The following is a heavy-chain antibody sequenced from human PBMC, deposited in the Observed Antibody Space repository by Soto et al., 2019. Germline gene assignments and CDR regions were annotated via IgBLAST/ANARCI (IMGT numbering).Heavy chain of an antibody. Sequence: GGSLGLSCAASGFTFSSYAMSWVRQAPGKGLEWVSAISGSSGSTYYADSVKGRFTISRDNSKNTLYLQMSSLRAEDTAVYYCAKCDWNDYYFDYWGQGTLVTXSS. D-gene: IGHD1-1*01. V-gene: IGHV3-23*01. CDR2: ISGSSGST. CDR1: GFTFSSYA. J-gene: IGHJ4*02. CDR3: AKCDWNDYYFDY.